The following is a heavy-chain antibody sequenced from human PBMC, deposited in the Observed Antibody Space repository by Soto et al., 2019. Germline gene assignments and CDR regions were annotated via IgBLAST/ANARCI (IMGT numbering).Heavy chain of an antibody. CDR2: IDWDDDK. V-gene: IGHV2-70*01. Sequence: SGPTLVNPTQTLTLTCTFSGFSLSTSGMCVSWIRQPAGKALEWLALIDWDDDKYYSTSLKTRLTISKDTSKNQVVLTMTNMDPVDTATYYCARIPTFLGTPYYYGMDVWGQGTTVTVSS. CDR3: ARIPTFLGTPYYYGMDV. CDR1: GFSLSTSGMC. J-gene: IGHJ6*02. D-gene: IGHD7-27*01.